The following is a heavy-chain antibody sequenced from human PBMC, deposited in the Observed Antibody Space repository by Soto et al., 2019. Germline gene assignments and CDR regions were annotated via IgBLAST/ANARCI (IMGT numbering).Heavy chain of an antibody. CDR1: GFTFTSSA. J-gene: IGHJ6*02. CDR3: AADPHHGTKFGGAPFGMDV. CDR2: IVVGSGNT. Sequence: SVKVSCKASGFTFTSSAVQWVRQARGQRLEWIGWIVVGSGNTNYAQKFQERVTITRDMSTSTAYMELSSLRSEDTAVYYCAADPHHGTKFGGAPFGMDVWGQGTTVTVSS. D-gene: IGHD3-16*01. V-gene: IGHV1-58*01.